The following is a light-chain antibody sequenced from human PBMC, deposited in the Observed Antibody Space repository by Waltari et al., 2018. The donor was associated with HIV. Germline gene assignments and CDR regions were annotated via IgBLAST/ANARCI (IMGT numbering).Light chain of an antibody. V-gene: IGLV1-44*01. CDR3: AAWDDTLNGPV. J-gene: IGLJ3*02. CDR1: SSNLGSDP. CDR2: RNN. Sequence: SVLTQPPSASGTPGQSVTISCSGSSSNLGSDPVNWYQHLPGTAPKLLIYRNNERPSGVPDRFSGSKSGTSASLAISGLQSEDEADYYCAAWDDTLNGPVFGGGTKLTVL.